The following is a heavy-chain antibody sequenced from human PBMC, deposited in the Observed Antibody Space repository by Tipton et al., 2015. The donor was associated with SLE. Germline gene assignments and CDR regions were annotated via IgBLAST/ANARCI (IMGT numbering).Heavy chain of an antibody. CDR1: GYSISSEYY. D-gene: IGHD6-19*01. CDR2: IYHGGNT. J-gene: IGHJ4*02. CDR3: ARVVGYASGWYDY. V-gene: IGHV4-38-2*01. Sequence: TLSLTCAVSGYSISSEYYWGWIRQSPGKGLEWIGSIYHGGNTYYNPSLKSRVTVSVDTSKNQFSLKLTSVTATDTAVYYCARVVGYASGWYDYWGQGTLVTVSS.